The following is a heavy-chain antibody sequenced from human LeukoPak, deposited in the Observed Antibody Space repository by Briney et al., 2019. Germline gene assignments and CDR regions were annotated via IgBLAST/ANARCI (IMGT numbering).Heavy chain of an antibody. D-gene: IGHD6-19*01. CDR2: ISANGGGT. CDR1: GFTFSSYA. CDR3: VEDRSLPVAGGCFDY. J-gene: IGHJ4*02. V-gene: IGHV3-64D*06. Sequence: PGGSLRLSCSASGFTFSSYAMHWVRQAPGKGLEYVSTISANGGGTYYADSVKGRLTISRDNSKNTLYLQMSSLRAEDTAVYYCVEDRSLPVAGGCFDYWGQGTLVTVSS.